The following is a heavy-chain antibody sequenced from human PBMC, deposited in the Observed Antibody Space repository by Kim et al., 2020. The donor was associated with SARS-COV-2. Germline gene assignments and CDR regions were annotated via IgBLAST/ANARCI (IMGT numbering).Heavy chain of an antibody. Sequence: SETLSLTCVVHGGTFSAYWWTWIRQPPGKGLEWIGEINHSGGTSYNPSLKSRVTISTDTSKNQFSLKMTSVTAADTAVYYFASAGGFGSHGDYWGQGILVTVSS. CDR2: INHSGGT. J-gene: IGHJ4*02. CDR3: ASAGGFGSHGDY. CDR1: GGTFSAYW. D-gene: IGHD3-10*01. V-gene: IGHV4-34*01.